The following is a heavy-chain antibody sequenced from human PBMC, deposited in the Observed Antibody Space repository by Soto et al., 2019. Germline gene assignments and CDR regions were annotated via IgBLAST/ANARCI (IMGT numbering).Heavy chain of an antibody. CDR1: GFTFSDYS. J-gene: IGHJ4*02. CDR2: ISYDGSNK. Sequence: QVQLVESGGGVVQPGRSLRLSCTASGFTFSDYSIHWVRQAPGKGLEWVAVISYDGSNKHYADSVKGRFTISRDNSKSTLYLQMSSLRAEDTAVSYCARSAVFDYWGQGTLVTVSS. CDR3: ARSAVFDY. V-gene: IGHV3-30-3*01.